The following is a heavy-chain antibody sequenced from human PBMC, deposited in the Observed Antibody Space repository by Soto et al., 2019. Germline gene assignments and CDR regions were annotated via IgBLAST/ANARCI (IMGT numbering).Heavy chain of an antibody. D-gene: IGHD3-10*01. CDR2: ISYDGSNK. CDR1: GFTFSSYG. Sequence: VQLVESGGGVVQPGRSLRLSCAASGFTFSSYGMHWVRQAPGKGLEWVAVISYDGSNKYYADSVKGRFTISRDNSKNTLYLQMNSLRAEDTAVYYCAKDTNGSGSYQPGGQGTLVTVSS. V-gene: IGHV3-30*18. J-gene: IGHJ4*02. CDR3: AKDTNGSGSYQP.